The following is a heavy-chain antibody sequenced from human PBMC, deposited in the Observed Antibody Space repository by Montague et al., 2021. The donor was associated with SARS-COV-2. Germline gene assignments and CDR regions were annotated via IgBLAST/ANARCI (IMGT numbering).Heavy chain of an antibody. V-gene: IGHV4-31*03. J-gene: IGHJ4*02. CDR1: GGSISSGGYY. CDR2: IYYSGST. Sequence: TLSLTCTVSGGSISSGGYYWSWIRQHPGKGLGLIGYIYYSGSTYYNPSLKSRVTISVDTSKNQFSLKLSSVTAADTAVYYCARGVTIVGVVDTIDYWGRGTLVTVSS. CDR3: ARGVTIVGVVDTIDY. D-gene: IGHD3-3*01.